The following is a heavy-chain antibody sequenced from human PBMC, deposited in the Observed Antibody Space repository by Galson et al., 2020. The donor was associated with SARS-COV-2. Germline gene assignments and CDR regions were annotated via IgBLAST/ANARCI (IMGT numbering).Heavy chain of an antibody. CDR2: TYHSGST. Sequence: SETLYLTCTVPGGSISSYYWSWIRPPPGKGLEWIGYTYHSGSTNYNPSLKRRVTISVHTSKNQFSLKLSSVTAADTAVYYCARGFDPWGQGTLVTVSS. J-gene: IGHJ5*02. CDR1: GGSISSYY. CDR3: ARGFDP. V-gene: IGHV4-59*01.